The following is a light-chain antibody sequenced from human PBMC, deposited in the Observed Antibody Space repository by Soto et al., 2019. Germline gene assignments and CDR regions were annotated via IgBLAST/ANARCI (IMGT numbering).Light chain of an antibody. CDR2: AAS. CDR1: QGITTW. J-gene: IGKJ4*01. Sequence: DIQMTQSPSTVSASVGDRVTITCRASQGITTWLAWYQQKPGKAPRLLIYAASTLQSGIPSRFTGSVSGTDFTLTISSLQPEDFAIYYCQQTDNFPLTFGGGTKVEIK. CDR3: QQTDNFPLT. V-gene: IGKV1-12*01.